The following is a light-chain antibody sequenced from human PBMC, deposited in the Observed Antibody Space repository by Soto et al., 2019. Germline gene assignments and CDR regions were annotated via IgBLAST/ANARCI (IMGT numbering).Light chain of an antibody. V-gene: IGKV3-20*01. CDR3: QQYGSSFT. J-gene: IGKJ3*01. Sequence: EIVLTQSPGTLSLSPGERATLSCRASQSVSSSYLAWYQQKPGQAPRLLIYGASSRANVIRDRFSGSGSGTDFTLTISRLEPEDFAVYYCQQYGSSFTFGPGTKVDIK. CDR1: QSVSSSY. CDR2: GAS.